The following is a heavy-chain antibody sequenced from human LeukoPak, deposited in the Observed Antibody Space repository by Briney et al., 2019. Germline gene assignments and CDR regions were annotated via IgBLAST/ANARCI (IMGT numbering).Heavy chain of an antibody. D-gene: IGHD3-22*01. CDR1: GFTFSSYW. Sequence: PGGSLRLSCAASGFTFSSYWMHCVRQAPGKGLVWVSRINSDGSSTSYADSVKGRFTISRDNAKNTLYLQMNSLRAEDTAVYYCARGGHYYDSSAYYGGTNFDCWGQGTLVTVSS. J-gene: IGHJ4*02. CDR2: INSDGSST. V-gene: IGHV3-74*01. CDR3: ARGGHYYDSSAYYGGTNFDC.